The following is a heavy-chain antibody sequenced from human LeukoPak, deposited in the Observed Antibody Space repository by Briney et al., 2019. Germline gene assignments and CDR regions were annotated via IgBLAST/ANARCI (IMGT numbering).Heavy chain of an antibody. CDR1: GGSICSYY. CDR3: ARRSGRYCSGGSSSNLYYYYYGMDV. J-gene: IGHJ6*02. V-gene: IGHV4-59*08. Sequence: SETLSLTCTVSGGSICSYYWIWLRQPPGKGLVWIVYIYYSGSTNYNPSLKSRVTISVDTSKNQFSLKLSSVTAADTAVYYCARRSGRYCSGGSSSNLYYYYYGMDVWGQGTTVTVSS. D-gene: IGHD2-15*01. CDR2: IYYSGST.